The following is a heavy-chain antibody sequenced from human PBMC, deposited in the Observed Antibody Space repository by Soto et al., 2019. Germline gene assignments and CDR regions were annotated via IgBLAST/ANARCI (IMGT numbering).Heavy chain of an antibody. Sequence: QVQLVESGGGVVQPGRSLRLSCAASGFTFSSYAMHWVRQAPGKGLEWVAVISYDGSNKYYADSVKGRFTISRDNSKNTLYLQMNSLRAEDTAVYYCARNLLTYYYDSSGYPLDYWGQGTLVTVSA. CDR3: ARNLLTYYYDSSGYPLDY. J-gene: IGHJ4*02. CDR2: ISYDGSNK. CDR1: GFTFSSYA. V-gene: IGHV3-30-3*01. D-gene: IGHD3-22*01.